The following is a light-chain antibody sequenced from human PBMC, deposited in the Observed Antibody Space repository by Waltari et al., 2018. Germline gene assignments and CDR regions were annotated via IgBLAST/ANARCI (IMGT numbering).Light chain of an antibody. CDR1: ENIKNK. V-gene: IGKV3-15*01. Sequence: MTQSPATLSVSLGERATLSCRASENIKNKLAWYQQKPAQPPSRLVFGASTRATRIPDEISGSGAGTEFTLTISSLQSEDFAVDYCHQYDNWPPTFGQGTKLDI. J-gene: IGKJ2*01. CDR3: HQYDNWPPT. CDR2: GAS.